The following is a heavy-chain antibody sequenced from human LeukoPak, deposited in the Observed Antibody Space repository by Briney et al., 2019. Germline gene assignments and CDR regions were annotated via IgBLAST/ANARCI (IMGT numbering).Heavy chain of an antibody. Sequence: PGGSLRLSCAASGFTFSSYSMNWVRQAPGKGLEWVSSISSSSSSYIYYADSVKGRFTISRDNAKNSLYLQMNSLRAEDTAVYYCARAIRGYSYGTDLDYWGQGTLVTVSS. V-gene: IGHV3-21*01. J-gene: IGHJ4*02. CDR1: GFTFSSYS. CDR2: ISSSSSSYI. CDR3: ARAIRGYSYGTDLDY. D-gene: IGHD5-18*01.